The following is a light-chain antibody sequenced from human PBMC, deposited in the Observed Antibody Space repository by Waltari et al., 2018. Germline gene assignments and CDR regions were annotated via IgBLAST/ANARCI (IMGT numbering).Light chain of an antibody. Sequence: QSALTQPASVSGSPGQAITISCTGTSSDVGGYNYVSWYQQHPGKDPKLMILEVSNRPYGFSNRFSGSKSGNTASLTISGLQAEDEADYYCSSYTSSSTLVFGGGTKLTVL. CDR1: SSDVGGYNY. J-gene: IGLJ2*01. V-gene: IGLV2-14*01. CDR2: EVS. CDR3: SSYTSSSTLV.